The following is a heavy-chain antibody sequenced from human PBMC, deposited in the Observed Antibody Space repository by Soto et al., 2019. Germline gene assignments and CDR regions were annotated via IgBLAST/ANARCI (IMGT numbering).Heavy chain of an antibody. CDR1: GGTFSSYA. Sequence: SVKVSCKASGGTFSSYAISWVRQAPGQGLEWMGGIIPIFGTANYAQKFQGRVTITADESTSTAYMELSSLRSEDTAVYYCARAPPYYYDSSGYYTIPDPWGRG. D-gene: IGHD3-22*01. CDR2: IIPIFGTA. CDR3: ARAPPYYYDSSGYYTIPDP. V-gene: IGHV1-69*13. J-gene: IGHJ5*02.